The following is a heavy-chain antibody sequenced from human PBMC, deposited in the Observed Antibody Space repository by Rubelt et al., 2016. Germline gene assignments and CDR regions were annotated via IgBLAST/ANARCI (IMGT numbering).Heavy chain of an antibody. J-gene: IGHJ6*02. CDR3: ARAENYYYYGMDV. Sequence: EWIGSIYYSGSTYYNPSLKSRVTISVDTSKNQFSLKLSSVTAADTAVYYCARAENYYYYGMDVWGQGTTVTVSS. V-gene: IGHV4-39*07. CDR2: IYYSGST.